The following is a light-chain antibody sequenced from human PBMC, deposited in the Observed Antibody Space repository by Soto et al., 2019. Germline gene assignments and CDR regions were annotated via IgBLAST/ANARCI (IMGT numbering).Light chain of an antibody. CDR2: DAF. V-gene: IGKV1-33*01. CDR3: QQYDNLPIT. Sequence: DFQMTQSPSSLSASVGDRVTITCQASQDISNYLNWYQQKPGKAPSLLIYDAFTLQTGVPSRFSGRGSGTDFTFTISSLQPEDIATYYCQQYDNLPITFGQGTRLEIK. CDR1: QDISNY. J-gene: IGKJ5*01.